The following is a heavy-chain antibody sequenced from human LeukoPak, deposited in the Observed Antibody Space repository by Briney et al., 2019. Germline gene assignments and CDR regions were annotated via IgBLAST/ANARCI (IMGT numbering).Heavy chain of an antibody. CDR1: GFTVSSNY. CDR3: AREIGDYYDSSGYYSRDY. Sequence: PGGSLRLSCAASGFTVSSNYLNWVRQAPGKGLEWVSSISSSSSYIYYADSVKGRFTISRDNAKNSLYLQMNSLRAEDTAVYYCAREIGDYYDSSGYYSRDYWGQGTLVTVSS. D-gene: IGHD3-22*01. J-gene: IGHJ4*02. V-gene: IGHV3-21*01. CDR2: ISSSSSYI.